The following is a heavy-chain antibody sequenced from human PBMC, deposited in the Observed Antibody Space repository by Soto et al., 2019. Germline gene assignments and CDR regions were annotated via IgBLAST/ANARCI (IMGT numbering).Heavy chain of an antibody. J-gene: IGHJ6*02. CDR3: ARRMQNYYTMGV. D-gene: IGHD2-15*01. CDR2: ISYRGSA. V-gene: IGHV4-34*09. Sequence: SETLSLTCAVYGGSFSGYYWSWIRQHPGKGLEWIGYISYRGSAYYSPSLKSRVTISVDTSKNQFSLKVNSVTAADTAVYYCARRMQNYYTMGVWGQGTTVTVSS. CDR1: GGSFSGYY.